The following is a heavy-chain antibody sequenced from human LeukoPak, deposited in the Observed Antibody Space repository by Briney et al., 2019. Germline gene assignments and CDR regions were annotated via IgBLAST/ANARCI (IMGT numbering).Heavy chain of an antibody. CDR2: IIPIFGTA. CDR3: ARGRAASFDY. D-gene: IGHD6-13*01. V-gene: IGHV1-69*06. CDR1: GGTFSSYA. J-gene: IGHJ4*02. Sequence: GASVKVSCKASGGTFSSYAISWVRQAPGQGLEWMGGIIPIFGTANYAQKFQGRVTITADKSTSTAYMELSTLRAEDTAVYYCARGRAASFDYWGQGTLVTVSS.